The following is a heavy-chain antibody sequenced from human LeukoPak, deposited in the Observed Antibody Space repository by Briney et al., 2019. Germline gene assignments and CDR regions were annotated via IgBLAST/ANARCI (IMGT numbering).Heavy chain of an antibody. J-gene: IGHJ3*02. D-gene: IGHD5-24*01. CDR2: MNPNSGNT. V-gene: IGHV1-8*01. Sequence: ASVKVSCKASGYTFTSYDVNWFRQATGQGLEWMGWMNPNSGNTGYAQKFQGRVTLTRDTSISTAYMELSSLRSEDTAVYYCAREGLRDGYNYRAFDIWGQGTMVTVSS. CDR1: GYTFTSYD. CDR3: AREGLRDGYNYRAFDI.